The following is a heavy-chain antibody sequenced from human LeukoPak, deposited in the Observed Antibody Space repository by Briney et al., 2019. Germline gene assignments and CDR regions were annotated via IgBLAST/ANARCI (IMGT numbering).Heavy chain of an antibody. J-gene: IGHJ6*03. Sequence: GGSLRLSCAASGFTFDDYAMHWVRQAPGKGLEWVSLISGDGNTYYADSVKGRFTISRDNSKNSPYLQMNSLRTEDTALYYCAKAPGYYYSYYIDVWGKGTTVTVSS. CDR2: ISGDGNT. V-gene: IGHV3-43*02. CDR3: AKAPGYYYSYYIDV. CDR1: GFTFDDYA.